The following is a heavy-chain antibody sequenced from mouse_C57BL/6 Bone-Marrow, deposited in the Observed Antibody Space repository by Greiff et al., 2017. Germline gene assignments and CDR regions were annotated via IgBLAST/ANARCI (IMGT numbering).Heavy chain of an antibody. D-gene: IGHD1-1*01. J-gene: IGHJ4*01. CDR3: AREGLLRAMDY. V-gene: IGHV5-4*01. CDR1: GFTFSSYA. CDR2: ISDGGSYT. Sequence: EVQVVESGGGLVKPGGSLKLSCAASGFTFSSYAMSWVRQTPEKRLEWVATISDGGSYTYYPDNVKGRFTISRDNAKNNLYLQMSHLKYEDTAMYYCAREGLLRAMDYWGQGTSVTVSS.